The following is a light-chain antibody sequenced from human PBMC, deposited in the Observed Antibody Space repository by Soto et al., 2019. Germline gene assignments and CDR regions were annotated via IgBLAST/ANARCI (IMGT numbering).Light chain of an antibody. J-gene: IGLJ2*01. CDR3: LLSYSGAPVV. CDR2: DTS. CDR1: TGAVTSGHY. Sequence: QAVVTQEPSLTVSPGGTVTLTCGSSTGAVTSGHYPYWFQQKPGQAPRTLIYDTSNKHSWTPARFSGSLLGGKAALTLSGAEPEDEAAYYCLLSYSGAPVVFGGGTQLTVL. V-gene: IGLV7-46*01.